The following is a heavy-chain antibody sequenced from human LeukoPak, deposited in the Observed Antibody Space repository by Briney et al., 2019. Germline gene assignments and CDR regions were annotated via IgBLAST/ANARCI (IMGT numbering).Heavy chain of an antibody. CDR2: IIPIFGTA. J-gene: IGHJ4*02. D-gene: IGHD3-3*01. CDR1: GGTFSSYA. CDR3: ARGDFWGGFYTVD. Sequence: GASVKVSCKASGGTFSSYAISWVRQAPGQGLEWMGGIIPIFGTANYAQKFQGRVTITADESTSTAYMELSSLRSGDTAVYYCARGDFWGGFYTVDWGQGTLVTVSS. V-gene: IGHV1-69*13.